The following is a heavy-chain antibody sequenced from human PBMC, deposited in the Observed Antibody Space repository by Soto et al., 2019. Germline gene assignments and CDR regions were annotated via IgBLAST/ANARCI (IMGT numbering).Heavy chain of an antibody. Sequence: QVQLVESGGGVVQPGRSLRLSCAASGFTFSSYGMHWVRQAPGKGLEWVAVIWYDGSNKYYADSVKGRFTISRDNSKNPLYLQMNSLSAEDTAVYYCARGYSSSWYKVGDYCFYMDVWGKGSTVTVSS. D-gene: IGHD6-13*01. CDR1: GFTFSSYG. J-gene: IGHJ6*03. CDR3: ARGYSSSWYKVGDYCFYMDV. CDR2: IWYDGSNK. V-gene: IGHV3-33*01.